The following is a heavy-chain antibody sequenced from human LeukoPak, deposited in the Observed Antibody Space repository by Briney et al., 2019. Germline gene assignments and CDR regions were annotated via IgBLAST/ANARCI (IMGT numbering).Heavy chain of an antibody. V-gene: IGHV1-3*01. CDR3: ARDWYYGSGSYSGDY. D-gene: IGHD3-10*01. J-gene: IGHJ4*02. Sequence: ASVKVSCKASGYTFISSGMYWVRQAPGQGLEWMGWINAANGNTKYSQRFQGRVTITRDTSASTVYMELSSLRSEDTALYYCARDWYYGSGSYSGDYWGQGTLVTVSS. CDR2: INAANGNT. CDR1: GYTFISSG.